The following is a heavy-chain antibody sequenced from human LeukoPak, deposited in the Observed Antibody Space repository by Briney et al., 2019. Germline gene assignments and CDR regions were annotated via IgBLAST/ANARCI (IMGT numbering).Heavy chain of an antibody. J-gene: IGHJ4*02. Sequence: GGSLRLSCAASGFTFSTYGMHWVRQAPGKGLEWVAFIRYDGSNKYYADSVKGRFTISRDNSRNTLYLQMNSLRAEDTAVYYCARSGLSRFGFWGQGTLVTVSS. D-gene: IGHD2/OR15-2a*01. CDR1: GFTFSTYG. CDR2: IRYDGSNK. CDR3: ARSGLSRFGF. V-gene: IGHV3-30*02.